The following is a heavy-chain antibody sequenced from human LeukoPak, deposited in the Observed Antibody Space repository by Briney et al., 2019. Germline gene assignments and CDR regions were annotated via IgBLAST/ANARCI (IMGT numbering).Heavy chain of an antibody. CDR3: ARDYGDYFDY. J-gene: IGHJ4*02. V-gene: IGHV3-21*01. Sequence: GGSLRLSCAASGFTFSSYAMHWVRQAPGKGLEWVSSISSSSSYIYYADSVKGRFTISRDNAKNSLYLQMNSLRAEDTAVYYCARDYGDYFDYWGQGTLVTVSS. CDR2: ISSSSSYI. D-gene: IGHD4-17*01. CDR1: GFTFSSYA.